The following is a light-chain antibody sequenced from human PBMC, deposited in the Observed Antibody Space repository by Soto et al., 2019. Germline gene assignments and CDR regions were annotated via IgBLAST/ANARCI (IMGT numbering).Light chain of an antibody. V-gene: IGLV1-40*01. CDR3: QSYDSSLSAYV. Sequence: QFVLRQPPSVSGAPGQRVTISCTGSSSNIGAGYDVHWYQQLPGTAPKLLIFRNNNRPSGVPDRFSGSKSGTPASLAITGLQAEDEADYYCQSYDSSLSAYVFATGTKVTVL. CDR2: RNN. CDR1: SSNIGAGYD. J-gene: IGLJ1*01.